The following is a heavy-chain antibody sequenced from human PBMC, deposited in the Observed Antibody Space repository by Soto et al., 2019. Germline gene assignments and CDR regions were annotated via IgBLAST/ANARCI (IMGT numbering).Heavy chain of an antibody. J-gene: IGHJ5*02. D-gene: IGHD6-19*01. CDR2: INAGNGDT. CDR1: GYNFTTYT. V-gene: IGHV1-3*01. CDR3: AREDPRGSGWYHWFDP. Sequence: ASVKVSCKASGYNFTTYTMDWVRQAPGQSLEWMGWINAGNGDTKYSQKFQGRVTITRDTSASTAYMELSSLKSEDTAVYYCAREDPRGSGWYHWFDPWGQGTLVTVSS.